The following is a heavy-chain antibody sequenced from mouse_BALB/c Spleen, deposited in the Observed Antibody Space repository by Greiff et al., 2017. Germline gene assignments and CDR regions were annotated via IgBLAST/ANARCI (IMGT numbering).Heavy chain of an antibody. J-gene: IGHJ3*01. CDR1: GYTFSSYW. CDR2: ILPGSGST. CDR3: ASYYGNCEEFAY. Sequence: QVQLKESGAELMKPGASVKISCKATGYTFSSYWIEWVKQRPGHGLEWIGEILPGSGSTNYNEKFKGKATFTADTSSNTAYMQLSSLTSEDSAVYYCASYYGNCEEFAYWGQGTLVTVSA. V-gene: IGHV1-9*01. D-gene: IGHD2-10*01.